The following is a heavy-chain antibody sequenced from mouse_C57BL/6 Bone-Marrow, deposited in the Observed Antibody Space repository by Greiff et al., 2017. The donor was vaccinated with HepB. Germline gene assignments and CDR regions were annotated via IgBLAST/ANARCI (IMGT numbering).Heavy chain of an antibody. CDR2: ISNGGGST. CDR1: GFTFSDYY. J-gene: IGHJ2*01. V-gene: IGHV5-12*01. CDR3: ARHGNYFDY. Sequence: EVQLKESGGGLVQPGGSLKLSCAASGFTFSDYYMYWVRQTPEKRLEWVAYISNGGGSTYYPDTVKGRFTISRDNAKNTLYLQMSRLKSEDTAMYYCARHGNYFDYWGQGTTLTVSS.